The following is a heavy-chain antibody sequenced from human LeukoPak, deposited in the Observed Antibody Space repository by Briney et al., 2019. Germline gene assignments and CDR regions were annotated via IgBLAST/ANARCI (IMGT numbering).Heavy chain of an antibody. CDR2: TWYDGSNK. D-gene: IGHD1-26*01. CDR3: AKDTGAGGPYYYYYGMDV. Sequence: GGSLRLSCAASGFTFSSYGMHWVRQAPGKGLEWVAVTWYDGSNKYYADSVKGRFTISRDNAKNSLYLQMNSLRAEDTALYYCAKDTGAGGPYYYYYGMDVWGQGTTVTVSS. CDR1: GFTFSSYG. V-gene: IGHV3-33*03. J-gene: IGHJ6*02.